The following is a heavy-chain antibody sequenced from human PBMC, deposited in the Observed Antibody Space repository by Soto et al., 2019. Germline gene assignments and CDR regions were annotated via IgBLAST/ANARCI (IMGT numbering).Heavy chain of an antibody. Sequence: SETLSLTCAVYGGSFSGYYWSWIRQPPGKGLEWIGEINHSGSTNYNPSLKSRVTISVDTSKNQFSLKLSSVTAADTAVYYCARGRDYGNMEFDYWGQGTLVTVSS. V-gene: IGHV4-34*01. CDR1: GGSFSGYY. D-gene: IGHD4-17*01. CDR2: INHSGST. CDR3: ARGRDYGNMEFDY. J-gene: IGHJ4*02.